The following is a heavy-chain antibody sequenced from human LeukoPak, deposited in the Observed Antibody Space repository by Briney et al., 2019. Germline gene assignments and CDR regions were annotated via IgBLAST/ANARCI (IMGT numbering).Heavy chain of an antibody. V-gene: IGHV4-34*01. D-gene: IGHD3-3*01. Sequence: SETLSLTCAVYGGSFSGYYWSWIRQPPGKGLEWIGETNHSGSTNYNPSLKSRVTISVDTSKNQFSLKLSSVTAADTAVYYCARGDFWSGYYRGKYYFDYWGQGTLVTVSS. J-gene: IGHJ4*02. CDR1: GGSFSGYY. CDR2: TNHSGST. CDR3: ARGDFWSGYYRGKYYFDY.